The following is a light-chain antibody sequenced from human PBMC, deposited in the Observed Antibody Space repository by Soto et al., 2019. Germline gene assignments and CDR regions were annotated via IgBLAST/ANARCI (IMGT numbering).Light chain of an antibody. CDR3: MQATQYPPFT. CDR1: QSLLHSDGNTY. CDR2: KAS. V-gene: IGKV2-24*01. J-gene: IGKJ2*01. Sequence: EIVMTQTPLSSPVTLGQPASISCRSSQSLLHSDGNTYLSWLQQRPGQPPRLLIYKASNRFSGVPDRFSGSGAGTDFTLKISRVEAEDAGVYYCMQATQYPPFTFGQGTKLEI.